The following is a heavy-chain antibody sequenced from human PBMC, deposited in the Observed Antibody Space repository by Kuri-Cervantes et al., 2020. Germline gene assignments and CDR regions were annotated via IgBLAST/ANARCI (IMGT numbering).Heavy chain of an antibody. CDR3: AKGLWFGELLSYSDY. J-gene: IGHJ4*02. D-gene: IGHD3-10*01. CDR2: ISGSGGDI. V-gene: IGHV3-11*05. Sequence: GESLKISCVASGFTFSAHYMSWIRQAPGKGLEWVAYISGSGGDINYADSVKGRFTISRDNAKNSLYLQMNSLRAEDTALYYCAKGLWFGELLSYSDYWGQGTLVTVSS. CDR1: GFTFSAHY.